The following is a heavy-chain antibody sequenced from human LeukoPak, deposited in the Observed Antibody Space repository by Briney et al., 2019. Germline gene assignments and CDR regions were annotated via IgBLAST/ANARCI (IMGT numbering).Heavy chain of an antibody. J-gene: IGHJ4*02. V-gene: IGHV3-23*01. Sequence: GGSLRLSCADSGFTFSSYGMSWVRPAPGKGLEWVSAISGSGGSTYYADSVRGRVTLSRDNSQNTLYLQMNTLRAQDTAVYYCAKDRYYYDSSIGLYYFDYWGQGTLVTVSS. CDR1: GFTFSSYG. D-gene: IGHD3-22*01. CDR2: ISGSGGST. CDR3: AKDRYYYDSSIGLYYFDY.